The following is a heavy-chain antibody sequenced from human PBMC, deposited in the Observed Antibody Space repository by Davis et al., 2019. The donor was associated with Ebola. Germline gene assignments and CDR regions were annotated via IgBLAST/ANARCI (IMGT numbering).Heavy chain of an antibody. J-gene: IGHJ4*02. Sequence: GESLKISCKASGYSFNNYWIDWMRQMPGKGLEWMGIIYPDDSDTIYSPSFQGQVTISADRSIRTAYLQWSSLKASDTAMYYCARRDYGGKKYFDYWGQGTLVTVSS. V-gene: IGHV5-51*01. D-gene: IGHD2-21*01. CDR3: ARRDYGGKKYFDY. CDR1: GYSFNNYW. CDR2: IYPDDSDT.